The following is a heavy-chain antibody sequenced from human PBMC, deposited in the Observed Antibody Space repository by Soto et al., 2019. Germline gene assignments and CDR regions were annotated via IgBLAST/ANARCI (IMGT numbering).Heavy chain of an antibody. CDR2: IWSDGSNK. V-gene: IGHV3-33*01. CDR3: ARAWDY. J-gene: IGHJ4*02. CDR1: GFTFSSYG. Sequence: QVQLVESGGGVVQPGRSLRLSCAASGFTFSSYGMHWVRKAPGKGLEWVAVIWSDGSNKYYADSVNGLFTISRDNSKNTLYLQMNSLRAEDTAVYYCARAWDYWGQGTLVTVSS.